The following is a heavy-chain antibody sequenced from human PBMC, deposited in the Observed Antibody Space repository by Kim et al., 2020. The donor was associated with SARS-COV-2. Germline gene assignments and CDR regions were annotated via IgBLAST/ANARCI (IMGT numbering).Heavy chain of an antibody. CDR2: IKQDGSEK. J-gene: IGHJ4*02. Sequence: GGSLRLSCAASGFTFSSYWMSWVRQAPGKGLEWVANIKQDGSEKYYVDSVKGRFTISRDNAKNSLYLQMNSLRAEDTAVYYCARDFVAWIWSGYFYYFDYWGQGTLVTVSS. CDR1: GFTFSSYW. D-gene: IGHD3-3*01. CDR3: ARDFVAWIWSGYFYYFDY. V-gene: IGHV3-7*01.